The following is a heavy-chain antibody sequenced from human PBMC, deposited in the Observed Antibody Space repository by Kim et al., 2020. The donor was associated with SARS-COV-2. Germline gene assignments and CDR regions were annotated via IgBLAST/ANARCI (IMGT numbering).Heavy chain of an antibody. J-gene: IGHJ4*01. V-gene: IGHV4-30-2*01. CDR3: ATLAAPYSSSWYADY. CDR2: IYHSGST. Sequence: SETLSLTCAVSGGSISSGGYSWSWIRQPPGKGLEWIGYIYHSGSTYYNPSLKSRVTITVDRSKNQFSLKLSSVTAADTAVYYCATLAAPYSSSWYADYWG. D-gene: IGHD6-13*01. CDR1: GGSISSGGYS.